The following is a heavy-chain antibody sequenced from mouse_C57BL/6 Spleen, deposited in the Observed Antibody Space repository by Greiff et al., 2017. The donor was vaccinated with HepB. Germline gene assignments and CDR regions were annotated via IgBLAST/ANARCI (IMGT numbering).Heavy chain of an antibody. CDR3: ARSAYYSNYSYAMDY. CDR1: GYTFTSYG. J-gene: IGHJ4*01. D-gene: IGHD2-5*01. CDR2: LYPRSGNT. V-gene: IGHV1-81*01. Sequence: QVQLKESGAELARPGASVKLSCKASGYTFTSYGISWVKQRTGQGLEWIGELYPRSGNTYYNEKFKGKATLTADKSSSTAYMELRSLTSEDSAVYFCARSAYYSNYSYAMDYWGQGTSVTVSS.